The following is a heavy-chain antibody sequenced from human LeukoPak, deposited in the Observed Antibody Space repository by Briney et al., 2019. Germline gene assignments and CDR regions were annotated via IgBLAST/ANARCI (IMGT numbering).Heavy chain of an antibody. J-gene: IGHJ4*02. V-gene: IGHV3-30*04. CDR1: GFNFDNFA. CDR2: ISHDARTK. D-gene: IGHD6-19*01. CDR3: ATKEPSTSGWSY. Sequence: GKSLTLSCVVSGFNFDNFAMHWVRQPLGKGLEWVAVISHDARTKYYADSMKGRITISRDNAVNSVYLQMNDLRAEDTGVYYCATKEPSTSGWSYWGQGTLVTVSS.